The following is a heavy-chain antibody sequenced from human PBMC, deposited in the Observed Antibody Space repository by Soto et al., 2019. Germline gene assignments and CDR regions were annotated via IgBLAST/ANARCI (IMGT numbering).Heavy chain of an antibody. V-gene: IGHV6-1*01. CDR1: GDSVSSNSAA. Sequence: PSQTLSLTCAISGDSVSSNSAAWNWIRQSPSRGLEWLGRTYYRSKWYNDYAVSVKSRITINPDTSKNQFSLQLNSVTPEDTAVYYCARGVEGLLVVPAAFAFWFDPWGQGTLVTVSS. CDR2: TYYRSKWYN. D-gene: IGHD2-2*01. CDR3: ARGVEGLLVVPAAFAFWFDP. J-gene: IGHJ5*02.